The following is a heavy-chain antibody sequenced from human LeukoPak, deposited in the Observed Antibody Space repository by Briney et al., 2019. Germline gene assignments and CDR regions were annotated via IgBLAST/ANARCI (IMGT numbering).Heavy chain of an antibody. J-gene: IGHJ4*02. V-gene: IGHV3-21*01. CDR2: ITSTSYI. Sequence: GSLRLSCAASGFTFSTYTMNWVRQAPGKGLEWVSSITSTSYIYYSDSVKGRFTISRDDAKKSLFLQMSSLRAEDTAVYYCARDTNYYDTSGYYSGSDFDYWGQGTLVTVSS. CDR3: ARDTNYYDTSGYYSGSDFDY. CDR1: GFTFSTYT. D-gene: IGHD3-22*01.